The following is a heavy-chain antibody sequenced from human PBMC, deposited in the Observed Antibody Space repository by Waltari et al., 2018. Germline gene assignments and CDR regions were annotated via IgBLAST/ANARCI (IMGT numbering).Heavy chain of an antibody. J-gene: IGHJ4*02. CDR1: GGTFSSYA. V-gene: IGHV1-69*13. CDR2: IIPIFGTA. D-gene: IGHD6-13*01. Sequence: QVQLVQSGAEVKKPGSSVKVSCKASGGTFSSYAISWVRQAPGQGLEWMGGIIPIFGTANYAQKFQGRVTTTADESTSTAYMELSSLRSEDTAVDYCARPQAPYSSRVYYLDYWGPGTLVTVSS. CDR3: ARPQAPYSSRVYYLDY.